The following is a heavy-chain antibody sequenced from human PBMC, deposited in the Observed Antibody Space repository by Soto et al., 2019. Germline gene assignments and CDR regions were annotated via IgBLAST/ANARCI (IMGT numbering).Heavy chain of an antibody. J-gene: IGHJ4*02. CDR3: AVEGVITRAFDY. Sequence: SETLSLTCTVSGGSISSYYWSWIRQPPGKGLEWIGYIYYSGSTNYNPSLKSRVTISVDTSKNQFSLKLSSVTAADTAVYYCAVEGVITRAFDYWGQGTLVTVSS. V-gene: IGHV4-59*01. CDR2: IYYSGST. D-gene: IGHD3-22*01. CDR1: GGSISSYY.